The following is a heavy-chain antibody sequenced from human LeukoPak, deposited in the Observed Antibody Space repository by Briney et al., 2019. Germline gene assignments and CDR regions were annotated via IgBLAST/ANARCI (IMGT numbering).Heavy chain of an antibody. CDR2: ISAYNGNT. Sequence: GASVKVSCKASGYTFTSYGISWVRQAPGQGLEWMGWISAYNGNTNYTQKFQGRITITADKSTSTAYMELSSLRSEDTAVYYCARDHPYYYDSSGYYAIDYWGQGTLVTVSS. J-gene: IGHJ4*02. V-gene: IGHV1-18*01. CDR3: ARDHPYYYDSSGYYAIDY. D-gene: IGHD3-22*01. CDR1: GYTFTSYG.